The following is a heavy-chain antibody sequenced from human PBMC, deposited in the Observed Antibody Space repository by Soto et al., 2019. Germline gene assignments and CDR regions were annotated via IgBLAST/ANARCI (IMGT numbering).Heavy chain of an antibody. D-gene: IGHD2-15*01. Sequence: GGSLRLSCAASGFTFSSYSMNWVRQAPGKGLEWVSYISSSSTIYYADSVKGRFTISRDNAKNSLYLQMNSLRAEDTAVYYCAREGCSGGSCYSFHWFDPWGQGTLVTVSS. CDR2: ISSSSTI. CDR1: GFTFSSYS. CDR3: AREGCSGGSCYSFHWFDP. V-gene: IGHV3-48*01. J-gene: IGHJ5*02.